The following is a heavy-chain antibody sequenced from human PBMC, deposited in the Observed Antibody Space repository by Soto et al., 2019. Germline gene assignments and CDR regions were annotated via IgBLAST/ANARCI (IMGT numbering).Heavy chain of an antibody. V-gene: IGHV3-33*01. J-gene: IGHJ6*02. Sequence: LRLSCAASGFTFSSYGMHWVRQAPGKGLEWVAVIWYDGSNKYYADSVKGRFTISRDNSKNTLYLQMNSLRAEDTAVYYCARDSGGVYYYGMDVWGQGTTVTVSS. CDR3: ARDSGGVYYYGMDV. CDR1: GFTFSSYG. D-gene: IGHD1-26*01. CDR2: IWYDGSNK.